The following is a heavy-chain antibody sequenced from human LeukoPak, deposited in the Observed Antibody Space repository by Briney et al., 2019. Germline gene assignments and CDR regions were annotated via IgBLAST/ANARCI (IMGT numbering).Heavy chain of an antibody. CDR2: IYYSEST. V-gene: IGHV4-59*01. CDR3: ARGGYCSSTTCSGFDP. CDR1: GGSISSYY. D-gene: IGHD2-2*03. Sequence: SETLSLTCTVSGGSISSYYWNWIRQPPGKGLEWIGYIYYSESTNYNPSLKSRVTISVDTSKNQFSLKLSSVTAADTAVYYCARGGYCSSTTCSGFDPWGQGTLVTVSS. J-gene: IGHJ5*02.